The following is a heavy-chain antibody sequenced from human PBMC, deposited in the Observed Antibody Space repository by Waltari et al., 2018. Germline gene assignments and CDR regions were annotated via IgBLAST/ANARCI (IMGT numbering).Heavy chain of an antibody. D-gene: IGHD2-2*01. CDR1: GGSISSYY. Sequence: QVQLQESGPGLVKPSEILSLTCTVSGGSISSYYWSWIRQPPGKGREWIGYIYYSGSTNHSPSLKRRVTLAVDTPKNRFSLKRSSVTAADTAVYYCARARYCSSTSCYLYYYYYMDVWGKGTTVTISS. J-gene: IGHJ6*03. CDR2: IYYSGST. V-gene: IGHV4-59*08. CDR3: ARARYCSSTSCYLYYYYYMDV.